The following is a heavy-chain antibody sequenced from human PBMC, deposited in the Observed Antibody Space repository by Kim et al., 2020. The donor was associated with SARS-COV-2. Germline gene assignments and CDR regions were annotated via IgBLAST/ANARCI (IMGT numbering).Heavy chain of an antibody. Sequence: SETLSLTCSVSSGSINSYYWSWIRQPPGKGLEWIGYIHYSGSSIFYSGTTDYNPPLKSRVTISIDTSKNQLSLKMTSVTAADTAVYYCARGGGYCSSTSCELDSWGQGILVTVSS. J-gene: IGHJ4*02. CDR1: SGSINSYY. CDR2: IHYSGSSIFYSGTT. CDR3: ARGGGYCSSTSCELDS. V-gene: IGHV4-59*01. D-gene: IGHD2-2*01.